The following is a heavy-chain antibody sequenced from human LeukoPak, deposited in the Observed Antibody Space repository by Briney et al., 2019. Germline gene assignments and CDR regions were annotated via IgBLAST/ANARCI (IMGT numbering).Heavy chain of an antibody. D-gene: IGHD6-19*01. Sequence: PSQTLSLTCTVSGGSISSGGYYWSWIRQPPGKGLEWIGEIYHSGSTNYIPSLKSRVTISVDKSKNQFSLRLSSVTAADTAVYYCASKWLGLNYWGQGTLVTVSS. J-gene: IGHJ4*02. CDR3: ASKWLGLNY. V-gene: IGHV4-30-2*01. CDR2: IYHSGST. CDR1: GGSISSGGYY.